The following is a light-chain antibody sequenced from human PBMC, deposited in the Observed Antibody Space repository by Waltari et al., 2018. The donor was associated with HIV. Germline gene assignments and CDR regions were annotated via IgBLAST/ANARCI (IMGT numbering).Light chain of an antibody. Sequence: AIQLTQSPSSLSASVGYRVTLTCRASQGIAHALAWYQQKPGKPPKVLIFDASNLEGGVSSRFSGSGSGTEFTLTINSLQPEDFATYFCQQFNSYPNTFGGGTKVEIK. CDR3: QQFNSYPNT. CDR2: DAS. V-gene: IGKV1-13*02. CDR1: QGIAHA. J-gene: IGKJ4*01.